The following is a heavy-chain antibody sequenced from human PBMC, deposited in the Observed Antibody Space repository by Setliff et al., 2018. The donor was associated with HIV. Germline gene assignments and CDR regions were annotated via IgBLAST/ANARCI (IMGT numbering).Heavy chain of an antibody. CDR2: VNEDGSVK. CDR1: GFTFSTSW. CDR3: AKDRPHMASALNY. J-gene: IGHJ4*02. V-gene: IGHV3-7*01. D-gene: IGHD2-21*01. Sequence: PGESLRLSCVVSGFTFSTSWMTWVRQAPGEGLEWVANVNEDGSVKNYVDSVKGRFTISRDNAKNSLYLEMDSLRADDTAIYYCAKDRPHMASALNYWGQGTLVTVSS.